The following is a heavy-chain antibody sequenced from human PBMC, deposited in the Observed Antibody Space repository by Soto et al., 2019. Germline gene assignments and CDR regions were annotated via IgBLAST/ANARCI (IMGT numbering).Heavy chain of an antibody. V-gene: IGHV1-18*01. CDR1: GYTFTSYG. Sequence: QVQLVQSGAEVEKPGASVKVSCRASGYTFTSYGISWVRQAPGQGLEWMGWISTYTGNTNYVHKLQGRVTMTTDTYTSTAHMSRTSLGSDDTAAYYCAGGADWSDSYFDYWGQGTLVTVAS. CDR3: AGGADWSDSYFDY. D-gene: IGHD3-9*01. CDR2: ISTYTGNT. J-gene: IGHJ4*02.